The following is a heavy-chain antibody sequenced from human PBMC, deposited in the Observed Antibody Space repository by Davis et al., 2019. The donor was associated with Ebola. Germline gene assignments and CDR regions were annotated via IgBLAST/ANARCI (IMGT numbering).Heavy chain of an antibody. CDR3: TTDPGRGELLWFGELLDRNY. J-gene: IGHJ4*02. V-gene: IGHV3-15*01. CDR2: IKSKTDGGTT. Sequence: GGSLRLSCAASGFTFSSYAMSWVRQAPGKGLEWVGRIKSKTDGGTTDYAAPVKGRFTISRDDSKNTLYLQMNSLKTEDTAVYYCTTDPGRGELLWFGELLDRNYWGQGTLVTVSS. D-gene: IGHD3-10*01. CDR1: GFTFSSYA.